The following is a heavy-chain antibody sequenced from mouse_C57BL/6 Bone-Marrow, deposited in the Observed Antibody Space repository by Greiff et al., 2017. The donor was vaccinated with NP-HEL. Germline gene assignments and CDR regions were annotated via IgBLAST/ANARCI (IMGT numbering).Heavy chain of an antibody. CDR2: INPNNGGT. CDR3: ATYYYGSSYGYFDV. J-gene: IGHJ1*03. D-gene: IGHD1-1*01. CDR1: GYTFTDYN. Sequence: VHVKQSGPELVKPGASVKIPCKASGYTFTDYNMDWVKQSHGKSLEWIGDINPNNGGTIYNQKFKGKATLTVDKSSSTAYMELRSLTSEDTAVYYCATYYYGSSYGYFDVWGTGTTVTVSS. V-gene: IGHV1-18*01.